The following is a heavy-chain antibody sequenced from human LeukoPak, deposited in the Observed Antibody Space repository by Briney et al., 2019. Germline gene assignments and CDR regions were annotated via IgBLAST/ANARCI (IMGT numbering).Heavy chain of an antibody. J-gene: IGHJ6*02. Sequence: SETLSLTCTVSGGSISSYYWSWIRQPPGKGLEWIGYIYYSGSTNYNPSLKSRVTISVDTSKNQFSLKLSSVTAADTAVYYCARHYTLGIAAAGTPNYYYYGMAVWGQGTTVTVSS. CDR3: ARHYTLGIAAAGTPNYYYYGMAV. CDR1: GGSISSYY. CDR2: IYYSGST. D-gene: IGHD6-13*01. V-gene: IGHV4-59*08.